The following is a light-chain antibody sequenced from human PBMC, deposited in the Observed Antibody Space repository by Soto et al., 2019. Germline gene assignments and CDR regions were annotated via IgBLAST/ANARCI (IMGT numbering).Light chain of an antibody. CDR1: SSDVGSYHY. J-gene: IGLJ1*01. V-gene: IGLV2-8*01. CDR3: SSFAGGNSYV. CDR2: EVT. Sequence: QSALTQPPSASGSPGQSVTISCAGSSSDVGSYHYVSWYQQHPGKAPKLLIYEVTKRPSGVPDRFSGSKSGNTASLTVSGLQADDEADYYCSSFAGGNSYVFGTGTKLTVL.